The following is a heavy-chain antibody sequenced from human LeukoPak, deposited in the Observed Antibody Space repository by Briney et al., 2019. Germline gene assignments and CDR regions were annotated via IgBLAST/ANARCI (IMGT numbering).Heavy chain of an antibody. CDR1: GGSISSGGYY. CDR2: IYYSGST. V-gene: IGHV4-31*03. D-gene: IGHD3-3*01. Sequence: PSETLSLTCTVSGGSISSGGYYWSWIPQHPGKGLGWIGYIYYSGSTYYNPSLKCRVTISVDTSKNQFSLKLSSVTAADTAVYYCARASVFGVVIIDYWGQGTLVTVSS. J-gene: IGHJ4*02. CDR3: ARASVFGVVIIDY.